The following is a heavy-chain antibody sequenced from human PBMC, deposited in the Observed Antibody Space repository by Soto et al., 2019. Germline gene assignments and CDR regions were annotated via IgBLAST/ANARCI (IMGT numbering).Heavy chain of an antibody. CDR1: GGSISIGDYY. V-gene: IGHV4-30-4*01. Sequence: SETLSITCTVSGGSISIGDYYWSCIRQHPGKGLEWIGYIYYSGSTYYNPSLKSRVTISVDTSKNQFSLKLSSVTAADTAVYYCAREDIRYCSGGSCYGYYYYGMDVWGQGTTVTVSS. CDR3: AREDIRYCSGGSCYGYYYYGMDV. CDR2: IYYSGST. J-gene: IGHJ6*02. D-gene: IGHD2-15*01.